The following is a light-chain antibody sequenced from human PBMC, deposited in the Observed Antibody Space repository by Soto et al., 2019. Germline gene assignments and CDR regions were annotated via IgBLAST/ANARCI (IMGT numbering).Light chain of an antibody. J-gene: IGKJ1*01. CDR1: QSISSW. V-gene: IGKV1-5*03. CDR2: KAS. CDR3: QQYHGSRWT. Sequence: IRMTQSPSTLAASVGERVTITCRASQSISSWLTWYQQKPGKAPKLLIYKASSLESGVPSRFSGSGSGTEFTLTISSLQPEEFATYDGQQYHGSRWTFGQGTQVDIK.